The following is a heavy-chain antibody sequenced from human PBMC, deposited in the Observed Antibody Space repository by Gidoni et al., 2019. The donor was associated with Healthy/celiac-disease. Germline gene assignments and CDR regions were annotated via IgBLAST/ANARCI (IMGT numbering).Heavy chain of an antibody. CDR3: ARDPYNWNSYDY. J-gene: IGHJ4*02. Sequence: EVQLVESGGGLVQPGGYLRLTCAASGFPFSSYEMNWVRQAPGKGLEWVSYISSSGSTIYYADSVKGRFTISRDNAKNSLYLQMNSLRAEDTAVYYCARDPYNWNSYDYWGQGTLVTVSS. CDR1: GFPFSSYE. CDR2: ISSSGSTI. D-gene: IGHD1-20*01. V-gene: IGHV3-48*03.